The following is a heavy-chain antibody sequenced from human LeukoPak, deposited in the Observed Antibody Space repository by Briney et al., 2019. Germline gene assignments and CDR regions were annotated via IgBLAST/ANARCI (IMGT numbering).Heavy chain of an antibody. CDR1: GGSIKNYY. CDR2: VYYTGTT. V-gene: IGHV4-59*01. J-gene: IGHJ6*02. CDR3: SRQSDPYYHYGLDF. Sequence: SETLSLTCALSGGSIKNYYWSWIRQPLGKGLEWIGYVYYTGTTSYNPSLKSRVTISVETSKNQFSLTLNSVTAADTAVYHCSRQSDPYYHYGLDFWGQGTTVIVSS.